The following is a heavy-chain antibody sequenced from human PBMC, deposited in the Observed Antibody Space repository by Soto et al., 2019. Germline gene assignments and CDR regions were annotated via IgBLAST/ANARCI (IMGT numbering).Heavy chain of an antibody. Sequence: KPSYTLSLTCAVDGGSFSGYYWSWIRQPPGKGLEWIGEINHSGSTNYNPSLKSRVTISVDASKNQFSLKLSSVTAADTAVYYCARPAAQHFDIWGQGTMVTVSS. CDR2: INHSGST. CDR3: ARPAAQHFDI. V-gene: IGHV4-34*01. J-gene: IGHJ3*02. CDR1: GGSFSGYY. D-gene: IGHD6-13*01.